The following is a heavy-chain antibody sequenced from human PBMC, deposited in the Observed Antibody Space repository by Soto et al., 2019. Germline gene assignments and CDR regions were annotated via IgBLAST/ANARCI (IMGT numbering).Heavy chain of an antibody. J-gene: IGHJ4*01. CDR1: GYTFSNYW. CDR2: TYPSDSDT. CDR3: VRSGTSSGRFSDY. D-gene: IGHD2-8*01. V-gene: IGHV5-51*01. Sequence: HGESLKISCKGSGYTFSNYWIGWVRQMPGEGLEWMGVTYPSDSDTRYSLSFQGQVTISADKSITTAFLQWSSLKASDTAMYYCVRSGTSSGRFSDYWGQGTLVTVSS.